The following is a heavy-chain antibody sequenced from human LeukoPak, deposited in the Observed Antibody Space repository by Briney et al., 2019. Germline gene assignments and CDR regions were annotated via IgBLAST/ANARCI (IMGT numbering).Heavy chain of an antibody. Sequence: GGSLRLSCAASGFTFSSFPMSWVRQAPGTGLEWVSIIGGNGGGTYYADSVKGWFTISRDNSKNTLYLQTNSLRAEDTAVYFCAKERATTTSFDYWGQGTLVTVSS. V-gene: IGHV3-23*01. CDR1: GFTFSSFP. D-gene: IGHD4-11*01. J-gene: IGHJ4*02. CDR3: AKERATTTSFDY. CDR2: IGGNGGGT.